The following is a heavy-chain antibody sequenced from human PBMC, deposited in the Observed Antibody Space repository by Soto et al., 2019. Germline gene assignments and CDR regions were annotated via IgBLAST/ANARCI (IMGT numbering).Heavy chain of an antibody. V-gene: IGHV6-1*01. Sequence: SRTLSLTCSISGDSISSNSAAWNWLRQSPSRGLEWLGRTYYRSKWYNDYAVSVKSRITINPDTSKNQFSLQLNSVTPEDTAVYYCARVAYGMDVWGQGTTVTVSS. CDR3: ARVAYGMDV. CDR1: GDSISSNSAA. CDR2: TYYRSKWYN. J-gene: IGHJ6*02.